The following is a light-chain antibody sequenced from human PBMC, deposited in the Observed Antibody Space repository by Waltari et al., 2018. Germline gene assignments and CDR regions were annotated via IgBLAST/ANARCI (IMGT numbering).Light chain of an antibody. V-gene: IGKV3-20*01. CDR3: QHYVRVPVT. CDR2: GAS. J-gene: IGKJ1*01. CDR1: ESVSRA. Sequence: EIVLTQSPGTLSLSPGERVTLSCRASESVSRALAWYQQKPGQAPRLLMYGASTRATGIPDRFSGSGSGTDFSLTISRLEPVDFAVYYCQHYVRVPVTFGQGTKVEIK.